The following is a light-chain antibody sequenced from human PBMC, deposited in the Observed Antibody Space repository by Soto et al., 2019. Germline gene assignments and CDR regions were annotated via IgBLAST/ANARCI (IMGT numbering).Light chain of an antibody. V-gene: IGLV4-60*02. CDR2: LEGSGSY. CDR3: ETWDSNTRV. Sequence: QLVLTQSSSASASLGSSVKLTCTLSSGHSSYIIAWHQQKPGKAPRYLMKLEGSGSYNKGSGVPDRFSGSSSGADRYLTISNLQFEDEADYYCETWDSNTRVFGGGTKLTDL. CDR1: SGHSSYI. J-gene: IGLJ2*01.